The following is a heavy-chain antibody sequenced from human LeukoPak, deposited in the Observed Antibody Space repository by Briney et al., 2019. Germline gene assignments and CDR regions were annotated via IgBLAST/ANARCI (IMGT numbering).Heavy chain of an antibody. V-gene: IGHV4-34*01. CDR3: ARSEAAGPSGGY. J-gene: IGHJ4*02. Sequence: PSETLSLTCAVYGGSFSGYYWSWIRQPPGKGLEWIGEINHSGSTNYNPSLKSRVTISVDTSKNQFSLKLSSVTAADTAVYYCARSEAAGPSGGYWGQGTLVTVSS. D-gene: IGHD6-13*01. CDR2: INHSGST. CDR1: GGSFSGYY.